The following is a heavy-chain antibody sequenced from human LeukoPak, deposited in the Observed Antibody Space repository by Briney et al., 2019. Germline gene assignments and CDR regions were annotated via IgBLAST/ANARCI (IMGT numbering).Heavy chain of an antibody. D-gene: IGHD3-3*01. CDR3: ARGAPPYSDFWSGYCTY. J-gene: IGHJ4*02. CDR2: ISSSSSYM. CDR1: GFSFNEYR. V-gene: IGHV3-21*01. Sequence: GGSLRLSCAASGFSFNEYRMTWVRQAPGKGLEWVSSISSSSSYMYYADSVKGRFTISRDNAKNSLYLQMNSLRAEDTAVYYCARGAPPYSDFWSGYCTYWGQGTLVTVSS.